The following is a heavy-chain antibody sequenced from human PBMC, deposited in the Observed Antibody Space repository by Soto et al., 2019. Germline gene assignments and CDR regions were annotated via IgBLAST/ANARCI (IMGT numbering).Heavy chain of an antibody. V-gene: IGHV2-5*02. J-gene: IGHJ4*02. CDR1: GLSLSTSGVG. Sequence: QITLKESGPTLVKPTQTLTLTCSLSGLSLSTSGVGVSWIRQPPGKALEWLAVIFWDDDKRYNPSLERRLTLTRDTCKNQVVLTMTNLDPVDTGTYYCSQSLYAVWGYDSGWSFHYWGQGTLVTVSS. CDR3: SQSLYAVWGYDSGWSFHY. CDR2: IFWDDDK. D-gene: IGHD6-19*01.